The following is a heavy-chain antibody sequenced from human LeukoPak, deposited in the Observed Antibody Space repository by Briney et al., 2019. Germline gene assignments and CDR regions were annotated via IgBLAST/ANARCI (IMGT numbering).Heavy chain of an antibody. J-gene: IGHJ4*02. CDR1: GYTFTGYY. CDR2: INPNSGGT. CDR3: ARDLHYDILTGYYIGYYFDY. V-gene: IGHV1-2*02. Sequence: SVKVSCKASGYTFTGYYMHWVRQAPGQGLEWMGWINPNSGGTNYAQKFQGRVSITRDTSISTAYMELSRLRSDDTAVYYCARDLHYDILTGYYIGYYFDYWGQGTLVTVSS. D-gene: IGHD3-9*01.